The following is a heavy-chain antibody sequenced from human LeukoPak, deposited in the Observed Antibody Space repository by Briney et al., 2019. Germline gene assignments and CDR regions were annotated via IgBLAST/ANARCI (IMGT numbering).Heavy chain of an antibody. Sequence: GGSLRLSCAASGFTFSKYGINWVRQAPGKGLEWVSTISASGDNTYYAGSVKGRFTISRDNSKNTLYLQMDSLRAEDTAVYYCAKRFCSATRCFHFDYWGQGTLVTVSS. CDR1: GFTFSKYG. V-gene: IGHV3-23*01. CDR2: ISASGDNT. J-gene: IGHJ4*02. D-gene: IGHD2-2*01. CDR3: AKRFCSATRCFHFDY.